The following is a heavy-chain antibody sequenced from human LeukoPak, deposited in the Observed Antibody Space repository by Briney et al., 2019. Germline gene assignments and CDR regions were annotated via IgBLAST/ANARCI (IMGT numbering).Heavy chain of an antibody. V-gene: IGHV1-2*02. CDR3: ARGRHYSYASYGMDV. Sequence: ASVKVSCKASGYTFTGYYMHWVRQAPGQGLEWMGWINPNSGGTNYAQKFQGRVTMTRDTSISTAYMELSRLRSDDTAVYYCARGRHYSYASYGMDVWGQGTTVTVSS. CDR1: GYTFTGYY. CDR2: INPNSGGT. J-gene: IGHJ6*02. D-gene: IGHD5-18*01.